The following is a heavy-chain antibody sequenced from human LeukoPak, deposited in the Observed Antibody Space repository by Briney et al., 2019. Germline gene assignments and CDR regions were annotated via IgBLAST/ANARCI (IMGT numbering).Heavy chain of an antibody. CDR1: GGSISSYY. V-gene: IGHV4-4*09. CDR2: IYTSGST. J-gene: IGHJ6*03. CDR3: ARLSVSSGWSAFGYMDV. D-gene: IGHD6-19*01. Sequence: PSETLSLTCTVSGGSISSYYWSWIRQPPGKGLEWIGYIYTSGSTNYNPSLKSRVTISVDTSKNHFSLKLSSVTAADTDVYYCARLSVSSGWSAFGYMDVWGKGTTVTVSS.